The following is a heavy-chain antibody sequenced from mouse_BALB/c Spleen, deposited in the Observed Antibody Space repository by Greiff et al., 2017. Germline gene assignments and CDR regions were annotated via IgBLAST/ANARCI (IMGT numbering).Heavy chain of an antibody. J-gene: IGHJ4*01. CDR3: AGEGNYAMDY. CDR2: INPSTGYT. V-gene: IGHV1-7*01. Sequence: VQLQQSGAELAKPGASVKMSCKASGYTFTSYWMHWVKQRPGQGLEWIGYINPSTGYTEYNQKFKDKATLTADKSSSTAYMQLSSLTSEDSAVYYCAGEGNYAMDYWGQGTSVTVSS. CDR1: GYTFTSYW.